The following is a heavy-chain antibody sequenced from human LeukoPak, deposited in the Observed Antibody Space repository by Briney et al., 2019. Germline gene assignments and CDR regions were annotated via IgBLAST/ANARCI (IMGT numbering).Heavy chain of an antibody. CDR2: ISSSSSYI. CDR3: ARDPPNFYDCSGYYTYWYFDL. CDR1: GFTFSSYS. Sequence: GGSLRLSCAASGFTFSSYSMNWVRQAPGKGLEWVSSISSSSSYIYYADSVKGRFTISRDNAKNSLYLQMNSLRAEDTAVYYFARDPPNFYDCSGYYTYWYFDLWGPGTLVTVSS. D-gene: IGHD3-22*01. J-gene: IGHJ2*01. V-gene: IGHV3-21*01.